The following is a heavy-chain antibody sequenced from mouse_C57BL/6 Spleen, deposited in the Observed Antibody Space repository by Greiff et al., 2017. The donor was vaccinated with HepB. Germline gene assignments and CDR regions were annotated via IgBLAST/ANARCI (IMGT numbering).Heavy chain of an antibody. CDR2: INPSNGGT. CDR1: GYTFTSYW. CDR3: ARSGYYAMDY. Sequence: QRQQTGTELVKPGAPAKLSCKASGYTFTSYWMHWVKQRPGQGLEWIGNINPSNGGTNYNEKFKSKATLTVDKSSSTAYMQLSSLTSEDSAVYYCARSGYYAMDYWGQGTSVTVSS. D-gene: IGHD3-1*01. V-gene: IGHV1-53*01. J-gene: IGHJ4*01.